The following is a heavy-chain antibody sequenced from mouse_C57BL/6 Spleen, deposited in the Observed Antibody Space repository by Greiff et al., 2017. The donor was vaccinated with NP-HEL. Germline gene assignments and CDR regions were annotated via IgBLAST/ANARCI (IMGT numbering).Heavy chain of an antibody. CDR1: EYEFPSHD. CDR3: AGLGNWYFDV. Sequence: EVHLVESGGGLVQPGESLKLSCESNEYEFPSHDMSWVRKTPEKRLELVAAINSDGGSTYYPDPMEGRFFISRDNTKKTLYLQMSSLRSEDTALYYCAGLGNWYFDVWGTGTTVTVSS. V-gene: IGHV5-2*01. CDR2: INSDGGST. J-gene: IGHJ1*03.